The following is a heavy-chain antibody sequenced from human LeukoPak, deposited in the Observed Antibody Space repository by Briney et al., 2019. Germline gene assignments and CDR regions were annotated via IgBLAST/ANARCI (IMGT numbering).Heavy chain of an antibody. V-gene: IGHV3-7*05. D-gene: IGHD6-19*01. J-gene: IGHJ4*02. CDR1: GFTFSSYW. Sequence: GGSLRLSCAASGFTFSSYWMSWVRQAPGKGLEWVANIKQDGSEKYYVDSVKGRFTISRDNAKNSLYLQMNSLRAEDTAVYYCARVGGYSSGWYVHYFDYWGREPWSPSPQ. CDR2: IKQDGSEK. CDR3: ARVGGYSSGWYVHYFDY.